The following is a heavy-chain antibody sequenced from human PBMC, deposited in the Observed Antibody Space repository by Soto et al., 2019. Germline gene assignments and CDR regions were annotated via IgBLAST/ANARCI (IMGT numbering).Heavy chain of an antibody. V-gene: IGHV1-18*04. D-gene: IGHD6-6*01. J-gene: IGHJ4*02. CDR1: GYMFTTYG. CDR2: ISAYNGNK. CDR3: ARNGGGMAARPLEY. Sequence: QVQLVQSGGEVKKPGASVEVSCRTSGYMFTTYGISWVRQAPGQGLEWMAWISAYNGNKKYAQKFQGRVTMTTDPSTSPGSMELRNLTFDATGPYFCARNGGGMAARPLEYWGQGTLVTVSS.